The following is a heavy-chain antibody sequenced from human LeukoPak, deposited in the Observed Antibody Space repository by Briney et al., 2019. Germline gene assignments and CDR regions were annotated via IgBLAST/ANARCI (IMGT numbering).Heavy chain of an antibody. CDR1: GGSISSGGYS. V-gene: IGHV4-30-4*07. Sequence: SETLSLTCAVSGGSISSGGYSWSWIRQPPGKGLEWIGYIYYSGSTYYNPSLKSRVTISVDTSKNQFSLKLSSVTAADTAVYYCARDKMEYCSGGSCYPQNWFDPWAREPWSPSPQ. CDR2: IYYSGST. CDR3: ARDKMEYCSGGSCYPQNWFDP. D-gene: IGHD2-15*01. J-gene: IGHJ5*02.